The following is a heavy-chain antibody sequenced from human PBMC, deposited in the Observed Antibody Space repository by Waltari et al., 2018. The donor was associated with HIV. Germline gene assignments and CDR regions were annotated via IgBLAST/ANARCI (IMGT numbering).Heavy chain of an antibody. CDR3: ARRPAYYYDSSGYFHSDY. V-gene: IGHV4-39*01. Sequence: LQLQESGTGLVKPSETLSITCTVSGGSISSSSYYWGWIRQPPGKGLEWIGSIYYSGSTYYNPSLNSRVTISVDTSKNQFSLKLSSVTAADTAVYYCARRPAYYYDSSGYFHSDYWGQGTLVTVSS. CDR1: GGSISSSSYY. J-gene: IGHJ4*02. D-gene: IGHD3-22*01. CDR2: IYYSGST.